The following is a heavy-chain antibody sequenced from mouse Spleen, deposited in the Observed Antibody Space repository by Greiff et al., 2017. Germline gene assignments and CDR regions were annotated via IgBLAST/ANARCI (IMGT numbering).Heavy chain of an antibody. CDR2: IDPSDSYT. CDR3: ARPPDAMDY. CDR1: GYTFTSYW. V-gene: IGHV1-59*01. J-gene: IGHJ4*01. Sequence: VQLQQPGAELVRPGTSVKLSCKASGYTFTSYWMHWVKQRPGQGLEWIGVIDPSDSYTNYNQKFKGKATLTVDTSSSTAYMQLSSLTSEDSAVYYCARPPDAMDYWGQGTSVTVSS.